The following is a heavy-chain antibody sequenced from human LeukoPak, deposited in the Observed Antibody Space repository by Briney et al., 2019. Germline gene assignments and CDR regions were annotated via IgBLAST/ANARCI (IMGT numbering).Heavy chain of an antibody. Sequence: GGSLTLSCAASGFTFSDYSMNWVRQAPGKGLEWVSYISTSGNYIYYADSVKGRFTISRDNSKNSLYLQMNSLRTEDTALYYCAKEFRGYAFDYWGQGTLVTVSS. CDR2: ISTSGNYI. V-gene: IGHV3-21*04. CDR1: GFTFSDYS. D-gene: IGHD3-10*01. J-gene: IGHJ4*02. CDR3: AKEFRGYAFDY.